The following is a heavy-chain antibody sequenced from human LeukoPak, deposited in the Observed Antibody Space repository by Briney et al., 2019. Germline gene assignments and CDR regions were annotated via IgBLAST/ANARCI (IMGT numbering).Heavy chain of an antibody. Sequence: PSETLSLTCAVYGGSFSGYYWSWIRQPPGKGLEWIGEINHSGSTNYNPSLKSRVTISVDTSKNQFSLKLSSVTAADTAVYYCARRQKGDIVVVPAAIPTRGSYNWFDPWGQGTLVTVSS. J-gene: IGHJ5*02. V-gene: IGHV4-34*01. CDR2: INHSGST. CDR3: ARRQKGDIVVVPAAIPTRGSYNWFDP. D-gene: IGHD2-2*02. CDR1: GGSFSGYY.